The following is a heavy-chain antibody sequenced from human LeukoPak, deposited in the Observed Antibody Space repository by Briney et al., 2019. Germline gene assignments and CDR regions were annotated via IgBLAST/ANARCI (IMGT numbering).Heavy chain of an antibody. Sequence: GGSLRLSCAASGLSFSSYAMSWVRQAPGKGLEWVSAISGSGGSTYYADSVKGRFTISRDNSKNTLYLQMNSLRAEDTAVYYCANSRGAVAGAPDYWGQGTLVTVSS. CDR3: ANSRGAVAGAPDY. D-gene: IGHD6-19*01. V-gene: IGHV3-23*01. CDR1: GLSFSSYA. J-gene: IGHJ4*02. CDR2: ISGSGGST.